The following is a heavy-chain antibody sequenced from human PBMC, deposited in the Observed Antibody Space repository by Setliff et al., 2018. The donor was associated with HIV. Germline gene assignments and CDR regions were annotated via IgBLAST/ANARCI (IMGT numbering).Heavy chain of an antibody. CDR2: IYYSGST. D-gene: IGHD3-22*01. J-gene: IGHJ3*02. CDR3: ARSRIRGYYDTSPAMAFDI. CDR1: GGSIISGDHY. V-gene: IGHV4-30-4*08. Sequence: PSETLSLTCTVSGGSIISGDHYWSWIRQPPGKGLEWIDYIYYSGSTYYNPSLKSRVTISVDTSKNQFSVKLSSVTAADTAVYYCARSRIRGYYDTSPAMAFDIWGQGTMVTVSS.